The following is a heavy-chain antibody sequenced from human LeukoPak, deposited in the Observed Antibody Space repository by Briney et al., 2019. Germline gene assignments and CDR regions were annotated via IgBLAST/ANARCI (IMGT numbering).Heavy chain of an antibody. V-gene: IGHV3-7*05. J-gene: IGHJ4*02. CDR3: ARGGYGSGIYYFDY. Sequence: GGYLRLAGAGNGFALGSYWMSWVRQAPGKGLEWVANIKQDGSEKYYVDSVKGRLTISRDNAKNSLYLQMNSLRAEDTAVYYCARGGYGSGIYYFDYWGQGTLVTVSS. D-gene: IGHD3-10*01. CDR1: GFALGSYW. CDR2: IKQDGSEK.